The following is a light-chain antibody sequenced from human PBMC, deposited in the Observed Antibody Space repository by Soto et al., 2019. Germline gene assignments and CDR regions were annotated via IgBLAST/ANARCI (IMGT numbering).Light chain of an antibody. CDR2: GAS. J-gene: IGKJ4*01. V-gene: IGKV3-20*01. CDR3: QQYGSSPPLS. CDR1: QSVSSSY. Sequence: EIVVSKSSGTLSLSPGERATLSCRAIQSVSSSYLAWYQQKPGQAPRLLIYGASSRATGIPDRFSGSGSGTDFTLTISRLEPEDFAVYYCQQYGSSPPLSFGGGTKVDVK.